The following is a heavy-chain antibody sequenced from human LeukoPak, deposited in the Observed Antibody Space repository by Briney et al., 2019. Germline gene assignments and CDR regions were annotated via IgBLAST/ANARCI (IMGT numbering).Heavy chain of an antibody. J-gene: IGHJ4*02. Sequence: SETLSLTCTVSGGSISSSSYYWGWIRQPPGKGLEWIGSIYYSGSTYYNPSLKSRVTISVDTSKSQFSLKLSSVTAADTAVYYCARYYYDTSGYYSTFDYWGQGTLVTVSS. V-gene: IGHV4-39*07. CDR3: ARYYYDTSGYYSTFDY. CDR2: IYYSGST. D-gene: IGHD3-22*01. CDR1: GGSISSSSYY.